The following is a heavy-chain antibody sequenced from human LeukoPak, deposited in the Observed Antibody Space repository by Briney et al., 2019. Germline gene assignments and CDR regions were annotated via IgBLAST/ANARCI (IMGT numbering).Heavy chain of an antibody. CDR1: GFTFSSYS. Sequence: GGSLRLSCAASGFTFSSYSVNWVRQAPGKGLEWVSSISSSSSYIYYADSVKGRFTISRDNAKNSLYLQMNSLRAEDTAVYYCARVDTAGYYSLDYWGQGTLVTVSS. J-gene: IGHJ4*02. V-gene: IGHV3-21*04. D-gene: IGHD3-9*01. CDR2: ISSSSSYI. CDR3: ARVDTAGYYSLDY.